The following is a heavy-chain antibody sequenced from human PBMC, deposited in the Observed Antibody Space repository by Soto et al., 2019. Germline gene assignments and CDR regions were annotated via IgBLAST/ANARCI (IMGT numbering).Heavy chain of an antibody. CDR1: GYTLTCCA. Sequence: ASVKVSCKASGYTLTCCASHWVRQAPGQRLEWMGWINAGNGNTKYSQKFQGRVTMTRDTSTSTVYMELSSLRSEDTAVYYCARDAAITTYYDFWSGYLSGNWFDPWGQGTLVTVSS. CDR2: INAGNGNT. D-gene: IGHD3-3*01. J-gene: IGHJ5*02. CDR3: ARDAAITTYYDFWSGYLSGNWFDP. V-gene: IGHV1-3*01.